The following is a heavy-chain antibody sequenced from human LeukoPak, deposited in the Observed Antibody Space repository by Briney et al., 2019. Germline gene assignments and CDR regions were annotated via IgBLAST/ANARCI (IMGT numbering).Heavy chain of an antibody. D-gene: IGHD6-19*01. Sequence: GALVKVSCKTSGFNFITYTMHWVRQAPGQRLEWMGWINAANGNTQYSQKFQGRVTIIRDTSASTAYMEPSSLRSEDTAMYYCARGAPIRVAVAATFDPWGQGTLVTVPS. J-gene: IGHJ5*02. CDR1: GFNFITYT. V-gene: IGHV1-3*01. CDR3: ARGAPIRVAVAATFDP. CDR2: INAANGNT.